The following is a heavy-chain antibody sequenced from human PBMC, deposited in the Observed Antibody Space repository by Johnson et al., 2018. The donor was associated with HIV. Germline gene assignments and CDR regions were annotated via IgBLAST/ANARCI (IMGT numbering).Heavy chain of an antibody. J-gene: IGHJ3*02. D-gene: IGHD1-7*01. CDR1: GFTFSSYA. Sequence: MQLVESGGGVVQPGRSLRLSCAASGFTFSSYAMHWVRQAPGKGLEWVSAISGSGGSTYYADSVKGRFTISRDNSKNTLYLQMNSLRAEDTAVYYCAKDGTMTWAFDIWGQGTMVTVSS. CDR2: ISGSGGST. CDR3: AKDGTMTWAFDI. V-gene: IGHV3-23*04.